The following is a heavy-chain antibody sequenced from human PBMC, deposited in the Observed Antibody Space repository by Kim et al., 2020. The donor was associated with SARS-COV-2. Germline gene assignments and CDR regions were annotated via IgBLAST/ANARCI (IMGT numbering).Heavy chain of an antibody. Sequence: GESLKISCKGSGYSFTSYWISWVRQMPGKGLEWMGRIDPSDSYTNYSPSFQGHVTISADKSISTAYLQWSSLKASDTAMYYCARHDSGLGADYYYYYGMDVWGQGTTVTVSS. CDR2: IDPSDSYT. J-gene: IGHJ6*02. D-gene: IGHD2-21*02. CDR3: ARHDSGLGADYYYYYGMDV. V-gene: IGHV5-10-1*01. CDR1: GYSFTSYW.